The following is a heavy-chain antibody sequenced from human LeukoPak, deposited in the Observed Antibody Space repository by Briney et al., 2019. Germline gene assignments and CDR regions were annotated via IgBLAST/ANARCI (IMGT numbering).Heavy chain of an antibody. J-gene: IGHJ4*02. CDR3: ARDKGSSGLDY. D-gene: IGHD6-25*01. CDR2: INHNGST. V-gene: IGHV4-34*01. CDR1: GGSFSGYY. Sequence: SETLSLTCAVYGGSFSGYYWSWIRQPPGKGLEWIGEINHNGSTNYNPSLKSRVTISVDTSKNQFSLKLSSVTAADTAVYYCARDKGSSGLDYRGQGTLVTVSS.